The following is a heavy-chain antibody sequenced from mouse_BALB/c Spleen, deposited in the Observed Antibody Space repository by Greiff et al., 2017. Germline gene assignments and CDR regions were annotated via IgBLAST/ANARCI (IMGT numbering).Heavy chain of an antibody. CDR3: ASFITTVTGFAY. V-gene: IGHV2-9*02. CDR2: IWAGGST. D-gene: IGHD1-2*01. CDR1: GFSLTSYG. J-gene: IGHJ3*01. Sequence: VKLVESGPGLVAPSQSLSITCTVSGFSLTSYGVHWVRQPPGKGLEWLGVIWAGGSTNYNSALMSRLSISKDNSKSQVFLKMNSLQTDDTAMYYCASFITTVTGFAYWGQGTLVTVSA.